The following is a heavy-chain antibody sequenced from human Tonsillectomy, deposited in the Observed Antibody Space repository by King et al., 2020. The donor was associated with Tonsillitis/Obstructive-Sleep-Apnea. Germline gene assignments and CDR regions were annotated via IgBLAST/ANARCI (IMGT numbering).Heavy chain of an antibody. CDR2: FDPEDGET. CDR3: ATPLPTYIISAAGTDDAFDI. D-gene: IGHD6-13*01. J-gene: IGHJ3*02. Sequence: QLVQSGAEVKKPGASVKVSCKVSGYTLTELSMHWVRQAPGKGLEWMGGFDPEDGETIYAQKVQGRVTMTEDTSTDTAYMELSSLKSEDTAVYYCATPLPTYIISAAGTDDAFDIWGQGTMVTVSS. CDR1: GYTLTELS. V-gene: IGHV1-24*01.